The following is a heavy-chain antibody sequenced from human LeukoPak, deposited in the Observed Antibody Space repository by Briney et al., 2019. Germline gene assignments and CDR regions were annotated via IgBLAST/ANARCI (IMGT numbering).Heavy chain of an antibody. J-gene: IGHJ4*02. CDR2: IYYSGTT. V-gene: IGHV4-39*01. CDR3: ATQVGAARTYFDY. D-gene: IGHD6-6*01. CDR1: GGSIRSSSYY. Sequence: SETLSLTCAVSGGSIRSSSYYWGWTRQPPGKGLEWIGSIYYSGTTYYNPSLKSRVTISVDTSKNQFSLNLNSVTAADTAAYYCATQVGAARTYFDYWGQGTLVTVSS.